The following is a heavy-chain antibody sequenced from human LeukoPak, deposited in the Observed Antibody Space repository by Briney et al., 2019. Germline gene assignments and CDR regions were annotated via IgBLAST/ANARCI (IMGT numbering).Heavy chain of an antibody. CDR3: ARAFVDFWSGYYRRDWSDP. Sequence: ASVKVSCKTSGYSFTDFDINWVRQVSGQGLEWMGRMSPNTGKTDYAQKFQDRVTISRDTSISTVYMDLYSLTSDDTAVYYCARAFVDFWSGYYRRDWSDPWGQGTLVTVSS. J-gene: IGHJ5*02. D-gene: IGHD3-3*01. V-gene: IGHV1-8*01. CDR2: MSPNTGKT. CDR1: GYSFTDFD.